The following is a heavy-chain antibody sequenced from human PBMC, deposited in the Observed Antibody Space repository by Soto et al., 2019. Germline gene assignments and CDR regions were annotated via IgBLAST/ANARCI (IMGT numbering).Heavy chain of an antibody. D-gene: IGHD6-13*01. J-gene: IGHJ4*02. Sequence: PSETLSLTCTVSGGSIRSNGYYWGWTRQPPGKGLEWIGSFTYIGRTYYNPALKSRLTVSVDMSKNEFSLNLTSVTAADTALYYCARHTAAVGLHLFDSWSRGTLVTVSS. CDR2: FTYIGRT. CDR3: ARHTAAVGLHLFDS. V-gene: IGHV4-39*01. CDR1: GGSIRSNGYY.